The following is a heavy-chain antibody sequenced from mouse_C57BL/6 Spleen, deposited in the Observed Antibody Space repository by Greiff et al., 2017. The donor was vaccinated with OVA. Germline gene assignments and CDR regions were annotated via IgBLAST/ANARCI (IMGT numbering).Heavy chain of an antibody. CDR1: GFTFSDYG. Sequence: EVKLMESGGGLVKPGGSLKLSCAASGFTFSDYGMHWVRQAPEKGLEWVAYISSGSSTIYYADTVKGRFTISRDNAKNTLFLQLTSLRSEDTAMYYCAKERYFDYWGQGTTLTVSS. J-gene: IGHJ2*01. CDR2: ISSGSSTI. V-gene: IGHV5-17*01. CDR3: AKERYFDY.